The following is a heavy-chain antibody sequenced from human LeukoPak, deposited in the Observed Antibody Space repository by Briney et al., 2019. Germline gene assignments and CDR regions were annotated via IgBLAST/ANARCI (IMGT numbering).Heavy chain of an antibody. CDR2: ISSSSSTI. CDR1: GFTFISYT. Sequence: GGSLRLPCAASGFTFISYTMNWVRKVPGKGLDWVSYISSSSSTIYYADSVKGRFTISRDNAKNSLYLQMNSLRDEDTAVYYCARDDYGDYFLDYWGQGTLVTVSS. V-gene: IGHV3-48*02. CDR3: ARDDYGDYFLDY. D-gene: IGHD4-17*01. J-gene: IGHJ4*02.